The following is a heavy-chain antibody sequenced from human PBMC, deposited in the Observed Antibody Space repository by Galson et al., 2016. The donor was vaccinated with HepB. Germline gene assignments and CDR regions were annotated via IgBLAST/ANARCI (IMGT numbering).Heavy chain of an antibody. V-gene: IGHV4-34*01. CDR3: ARGEHYFWEGQIY. CDR1: GGSFGDYF. J-gene: IGHJ4*02. Sequence: SETLSLTCAVYGGSFGDYFWTWIRQPPGKGLEWIGEVSQKGYTNHNPSLKSRVTLSLDTSENQFSLKLTSVTAADTAVYYCARGEHYFWEGQIYWGQGALVTVSS. CDR2: VSQKGYT. D-gene: IGHD3-3*01.